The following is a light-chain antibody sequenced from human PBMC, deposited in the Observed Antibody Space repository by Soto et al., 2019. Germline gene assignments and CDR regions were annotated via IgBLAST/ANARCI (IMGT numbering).Light chain of an antibody. CDR1: QSVSGRY. V-gene: IGKV3D-20*02. J-gene: IGKJ4*01. Sequence: EMVLSQSPGTLSLSPGEGATLSCRASQSVSGRYLAWYQQKPGQAPRLLIYDASSRATGIPDRFSGSGSGTDFTLTISRLEPEDFAVYYCQQRNNWPPVTFGGGTKVDI. CDR3: QQRNNWPPVT. CDR2: DAS.